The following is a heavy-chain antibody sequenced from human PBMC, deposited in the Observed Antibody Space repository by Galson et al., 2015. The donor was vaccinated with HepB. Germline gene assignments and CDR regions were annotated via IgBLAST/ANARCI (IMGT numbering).Heavy chain of an antibody. J-gene: IGHJ5*02. V-gene: IGHV7-4-1*02. CDR2: INTNTGNP. D-gene: IGHD3-10*01. CDR3: ARQNYGSGSYSWFDP. CDR1: GYTFTSYA. Sequence: SVKVSCKASGYTFTSYAMNWVRQAPGQGLEWMGWINTNTGNPTYAQGFTGRFVFSLDTSVSTAYLQISSLKAEDTAVYYCARQNYGSGSYSWFDPWGQGTLVTVSS.